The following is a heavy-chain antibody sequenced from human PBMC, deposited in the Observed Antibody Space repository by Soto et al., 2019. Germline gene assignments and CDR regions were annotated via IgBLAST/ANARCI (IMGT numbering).Heavy chain of an antibody. Sequence: PSETLSLTCTVSGGSISSGGYYWSWIRQHPGKGLEWIGYIYYSESTYYNPSLKSRVTISVDTSKNQFSLKLSSVTAADTAVYYCARDTTTVTTIRAFDIWGQGTRVTVSS. CDR3: ARDTTTVTTIRAFDI. J-gene: IGHJ3*02. V-gene: IGHV4-31*03. CDR1: GGSISSGGYY. CDR2: IYYSEST. D-gene: IGHD4-17*01.